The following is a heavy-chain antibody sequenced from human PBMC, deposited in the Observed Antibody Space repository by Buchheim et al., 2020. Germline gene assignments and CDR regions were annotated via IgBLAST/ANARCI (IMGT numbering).Heavy chain of an antibody. V-gene: IGHV4-39*07. Sequence: QLQLQESGPGLVKPSETLSLTCTVSGGSISNSAYFWGWIRQPPGKGPEWIATIRYSGPTYFNPSLQNRVTISVDPPKTQFSLTLRSVTAADTALYYCARENRDGYRNGVDVWGQGTT. CDR2: IRYSGPT. CDR3: ARENRDGYRNGVDV. J-gene: IGHJ6*02. CDR1: GGSISNSAYF. D-gene: IGHD5-24*01.